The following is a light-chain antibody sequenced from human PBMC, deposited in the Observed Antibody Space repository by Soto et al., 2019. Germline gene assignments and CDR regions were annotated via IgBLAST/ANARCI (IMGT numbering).Light chain of an antibody. CDR3: QKFNRAPFT. V-gene: IGKV1-27*01. CDR2: AAF. CDR1: RGIGNY. J-gene: IGKJ4*01. Sequence: DIQMTQSPSSLSESVGDRVTITCRASRGIGNYLAWYQQKPGKVPKLLIYAAFILKSGVPSRFSGSGAGTDFTLTISSVQPEDVATYCCQKFNRAPFTVGGGTKVDTK.